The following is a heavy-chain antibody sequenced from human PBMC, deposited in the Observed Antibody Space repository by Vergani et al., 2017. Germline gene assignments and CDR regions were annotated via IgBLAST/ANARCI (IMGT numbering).Heavy chain of an antibody. J-gene: IGHJ4*02. D-gene: IGHD1-26*01. CDR2: IDFKVNDE. V-gene: IGHV3-30*02. Sequence: QMQLVESGGGVIQPGGSLRLSCAASGFTFSSDGMQWVRQAPGKGLEWVALIDFKVNDEYYTDSVRGRFIISRDNSKNTLYLQMNSLRVEDTALYYCAKQYVGTSDCWGQGTLVTVSS. CDR1: GFTFSSDG. CDR3: AKQYVGTSDC.